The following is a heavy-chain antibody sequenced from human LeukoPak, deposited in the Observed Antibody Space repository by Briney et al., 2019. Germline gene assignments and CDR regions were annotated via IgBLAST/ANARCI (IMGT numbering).Heavy chain of an antibody. Sequence: SETLSLTCLVSGEPISSYYWSWIRQAPGRGPEYIGNVYYNGNTNYNPSLKSRVAISVDASKNQFSLKVDSVTTADTAVYYCARGDYDFWSGNWRFDSWGQGTLVTVSS. CDR2: VYYNGNT. D-gene: IGHD3-3*01. CDR1: GEPISSYY. V-gene: IGHV4-59*01. J-gene: IGHJ4*02. CDR3: ARGDYDFWSGNWRFDS.